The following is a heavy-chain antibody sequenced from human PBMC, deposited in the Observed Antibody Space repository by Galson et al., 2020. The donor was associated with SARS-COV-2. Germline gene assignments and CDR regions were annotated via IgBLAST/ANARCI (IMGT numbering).Heavy chain of an antibody. CDR3: ARDVGLYCGVHCSSYRYYGMDV. CDR2: KSAGHART. Sequence: AASVNVSCESSGYTFIIPLSHCVRQATAHGPERISWKSAGHARTNDAQKLQGRVAMTTDTSTRTAFMELRSLRSDDTAVYYCARDVGLYCGVHCSSYRYYGMDVWGQGTTVTVSS. D-gene: IGHD2-21*01. CDR1: GYTFIIPL. J-gene: IGHJ6*02. V-gene: IGHV1-18*01.